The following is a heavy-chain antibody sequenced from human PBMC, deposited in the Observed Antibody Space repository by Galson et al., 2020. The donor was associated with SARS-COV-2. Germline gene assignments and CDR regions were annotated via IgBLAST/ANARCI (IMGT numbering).Heavy chain of an antibody. CDR1: GGSFRGYY. Sequence: SETLTLTCAVYGGSFRGYYWTWFRQSPGKGLQWIGEINHRGSTNYDPSPQSRVSTSLDTSKNQSSLSRSAVTAADTAAYYCARGAEERRSIVVVPYYCSEMAVWGQGTTGTGAS. J-gene: IGHJ6*01. CDR3: ARGAEERRSIVVVPYYCSEMAV. V-gene: IGHV4-34*01. D-gene: IGHD2-15*01. CDR2: INHRGST.